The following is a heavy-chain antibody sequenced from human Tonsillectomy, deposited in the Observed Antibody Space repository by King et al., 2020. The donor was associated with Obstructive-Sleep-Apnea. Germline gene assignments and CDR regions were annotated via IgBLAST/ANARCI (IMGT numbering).Heavy chain of an antibody. Sequence: VQLVESGGGVVQPGRSLRLSCAASGFTFSSYGMHWVRQAPGKGLEGVAVIWYDGSNKYYADSVKGRFTISRDNSKNTLYLQMNSLRAEDTAVYYCARDRPYSSGWYRFDYWGQGTLVTVSS. CDR2: IWYDGSNK. V-gene: IGHV3-33*01. D-gene: IGHD6-19*01. CDR1: GFTFSSYG. CDR3: ARDRPYSSGWYRFDY. J-gene: IGHJ4*02.